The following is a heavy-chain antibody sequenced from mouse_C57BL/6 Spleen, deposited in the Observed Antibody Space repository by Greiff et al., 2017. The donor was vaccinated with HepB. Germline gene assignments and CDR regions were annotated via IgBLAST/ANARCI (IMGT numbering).Heavy chain of an antibody. Sequence: EVQGVESGGGLVKPGGSLKLSCAASGFTFSDYGMHWVRQAPEKGLEWVAYISSGSSTIYYADTVKGRFTISRDNAQNTLFLQMTSLRSEDTAMYYCAKGHYGSSLAWFAYWGQGTLVTVSA. CDR3: AKGHYGSSLAWFAY. CDR1: GFTFSDYG. J-gene: IGHJ3*01. V-gene: IGHV5-17*01. D-gene: IGHD1-1*01. CDR2: ISSGSSTI.